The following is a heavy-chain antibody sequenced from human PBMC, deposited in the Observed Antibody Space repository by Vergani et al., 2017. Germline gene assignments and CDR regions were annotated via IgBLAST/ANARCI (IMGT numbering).Heavy chain of an antibody. J-gene: IGHJ5*02. CDR3: ARVKVVPAEDNWFDP. D-gene: IGHD2-2*01. Sequence: QVQLVQSGAEVKKPGASVKVSCKASGYTFTSYDINWVRQATGQGLEWMGWMNPNSGNTGYAQKFQGRVTMTRNTSIRTAYMELSSLRSEDTAVYYCARVKVVPAEDNWFDPWGQGTLVTVSS. V-gene: IGHV1-8*01. CDR2: MNPNSGNT. CDR1: GYTFTSYD.